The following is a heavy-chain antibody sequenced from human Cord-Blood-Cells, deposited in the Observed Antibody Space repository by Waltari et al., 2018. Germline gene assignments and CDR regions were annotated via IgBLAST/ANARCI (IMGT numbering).Heavy chain of an antibody. J-gene: IGHJ6*02. CDR2: INHSGST. CDR3: ARLFLDTAMVTDYYYGMDV. V-gene: IGHV4-34*01. D-gene: IGHD5-18*01. Sequence: QVQLQQWGAGLLKPSETLSLTCAVYGGSFSGYYWSWIRQPPGKGLEWIGEINHSGSTNYNPSPNSRVTQSVDTSKNPFSLKLSSVTAADTAVYYCARLFLDTAMVTDYYYGMDVWGQGTTVTVSS. CDR1: GGSFSGYY.